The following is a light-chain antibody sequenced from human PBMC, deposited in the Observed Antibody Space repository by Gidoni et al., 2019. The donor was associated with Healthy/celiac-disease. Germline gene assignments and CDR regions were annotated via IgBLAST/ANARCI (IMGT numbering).Light chain of an antibody. CDR3: MQALQTPPFT. Sequence: DIVMTQSPLSLPVTPGEPASISCRSSQSLLHSNGYKYLDWYLQKPGQSPQLLIYLGSNRASGVPDRFSGSGSGTDFTLKISRVEAEDVGVYYCMQALQTPPFTFGPGTKVDIK. J-gene: IGKJ3*01. CDR1: QSLLHSNGYKY. CDR2: LGS. V-gene: IGKV2-28*01.